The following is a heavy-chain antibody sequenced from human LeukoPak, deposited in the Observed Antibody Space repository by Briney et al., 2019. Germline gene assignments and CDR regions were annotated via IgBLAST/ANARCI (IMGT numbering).Heavy chain of an antibody. CDR2: FKTNYNQV. CDR3: ARSVPDYTRFDF. Sequence: GGSLRLSCVASGFTFSDYAMNWVRQAPGKGLEWVSTFKTNYNQVYYAESVRGRFTISTDNSKNTAYLQMNSLRVEDTALYHCARSVPDYTRFDFWGQGALVTVSS. J-gene: IGHJ4*02. CDR1: GFTFSDYA. V-gene: IGHV3-23*05. D-gene: IGHD4-11*01.